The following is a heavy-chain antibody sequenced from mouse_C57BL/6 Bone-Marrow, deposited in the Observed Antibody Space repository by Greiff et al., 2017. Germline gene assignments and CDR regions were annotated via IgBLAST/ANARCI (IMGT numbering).Heavy chain of an antibody. CDR3: AAGIDSIFDY. CDR1: GYTFTSYW. D-gene: IGHD2-10*02. V-gene: IGHV1-55*01. J-gene: IGHJ2*01. Sequence: QVHVKQPGAELVKPGASVKMSCKASGYTFTSYWITWVKQRPGQGLEWIGDIYPGSGSTNYNEKFKSKATLTVDTSSSTAYMQLSSLTSEDSAVYYCAAGIDSIFDYWGQGTTLTVSS. CDR2: IYPGSGST.